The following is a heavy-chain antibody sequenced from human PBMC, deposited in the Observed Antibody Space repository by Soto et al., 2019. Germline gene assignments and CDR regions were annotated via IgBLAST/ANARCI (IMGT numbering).Heavy chain of an antibody. D-gene: IGHD3-16*02. V-gene: IGHV3-23*01. Sequence: GGSLRLSCAASGFTFSSYAMSWVRQAPGKGLEWVSAISGSGGSTYYADSVKGRFTISRDNSKNTLYLQMNSLRAEDTAVYYCAKGGLKLSRQRLRFDYWGQGTLVTVSS. CDR3: AKGGLKLSRQRLRFDY. J-gene: IGHJ4*02. CDR2: ISGSGGST. CDR1: GFTFSSYA.